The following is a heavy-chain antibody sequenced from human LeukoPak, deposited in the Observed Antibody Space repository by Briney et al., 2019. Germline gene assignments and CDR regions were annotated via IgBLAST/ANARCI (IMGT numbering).Heavy chain of an antibody. Sequence: SETLSLTCTVSGGSISSSSYYWDWIRQPPGKGLEWIGSIYYSGSTYYNPSLKSRVTISVDTSKNQFSLKLSSVTAADTAVYYCARRVVVVAATGNRFDPWGQGTLVTVSS. V-gene: IGHV4-39*01. CDR3: ARRVVVVAATGNRFDP. D-gene: IGHD2-15*01. CDR1: GGSISSSSYY. CDR2: IYYSGST. J-gene: IGHJ5*02.